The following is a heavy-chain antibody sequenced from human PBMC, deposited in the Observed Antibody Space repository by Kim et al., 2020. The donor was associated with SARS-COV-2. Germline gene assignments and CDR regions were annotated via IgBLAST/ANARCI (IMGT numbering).Heavy chain of an antibody. CDR1: GFTFSSYS. CDR3: ASYCSGGSCYPRLGGFDY. V-gene: IGHV3-21*01. J-gene: IGHJ4*02. D-gene: IGHD2-15*01. CDR2: ISSSSSYI. Sequence: GGSLRLSCAASGFTFSSYSMNWVRQAPGKGLEWVSSISSSSSYIYYADSVKGRFTISRDNAKNSLYLQMNSLRAEDTAVYYCASYCSGGSCYPRLGGFDYWGQGTLVTVSS.